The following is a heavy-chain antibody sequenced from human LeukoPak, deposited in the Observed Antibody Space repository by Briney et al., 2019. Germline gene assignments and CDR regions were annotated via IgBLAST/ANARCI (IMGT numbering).Heavy chain of an antibody. J-gene: IGHJ4*02. D-gene: IGHD5-18*01. CDR3: ARLGTGYSLSY. CDR1: GCSFTAYS. V-gene: IGHV1-2*02. Sequence: ASVNVSCKASGCSFTAYSIVWVRQAPGQGLEWMGWIHPHSGGTAFGKTFQGRVTMTRDTSISTAYMELNSLGMDDAAVYYCARLGTGYSLSYWGQGTLVTVSS. CDR2: IHPHSGGT.